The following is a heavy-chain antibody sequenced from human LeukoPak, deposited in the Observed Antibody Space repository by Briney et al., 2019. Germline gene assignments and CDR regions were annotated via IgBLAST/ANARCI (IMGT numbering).Heavy chain of an antibody. CDR2: INPNSGGT. J-gene: IGHJ4*02. CDR1: GYTFTGYY. Sequence: GASVKVSCKASGYTFTGYYMHWVRQAPGQGLEWMGWINPNSGGTNYAQKFQGRVTMTRDTSISTAYMELSRLRSDDTAVYYCASRTTQREPRHTYPKWGQGTLVTVSS. V-gene: IGHV1-2*02. D-gene: IGHD4-17*01. CDR3: ASRTTQREPRHTYPK.